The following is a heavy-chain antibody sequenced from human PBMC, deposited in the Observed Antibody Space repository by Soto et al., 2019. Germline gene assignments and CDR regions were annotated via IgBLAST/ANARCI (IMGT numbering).Heavy chain of an antibody. CDR3: ARGYAANRYYYDSSGYSHFGMDV. CDR1: GYTFTGYY. Sequence: ASVKVSCKASGYTFTGYYIHWVRQAPGQGLEWMGWINPNSGGTNYAQKFQGWVTMTRDTSISTAYMELSRLRSDDTAVYYCARGYAANRYYYDSSGYSHFGMDVWGQGTTVTVS. CDR2: INPNSGGT. V-gene: IGHV1-2*04. D-gene: IGHD3-22*01. J-gene: IGHJ6*02.